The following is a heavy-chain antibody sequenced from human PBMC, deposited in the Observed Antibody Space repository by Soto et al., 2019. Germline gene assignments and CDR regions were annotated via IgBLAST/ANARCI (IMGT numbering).Heavy chain of an antibody. Sequence: GGSLRLSCAASGFTFSSYGMHWVRQAPGKGLEWVAVIWYDGSNKYYADSVKGRFTISRDNSKNTLYLQMNSLRAEDTAVYYCARHYGSGSYNYFDYWGQGTLVTVSS. D-gene: IGHD3-10*01. CDR3: ARHYGSGSYNYFDY. CDR1: GFTFSSYG. CDR2: IWYDGSNK. J-gene: IGHJ4*02. V-gene: IGHV3-33*01.